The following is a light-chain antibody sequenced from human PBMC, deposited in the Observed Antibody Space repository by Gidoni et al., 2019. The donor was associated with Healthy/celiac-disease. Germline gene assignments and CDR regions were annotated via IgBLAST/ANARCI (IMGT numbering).Light chain of an antibody. CDR1: QSISSW. CDR2: KAS. CDR3: QQYNSYLYT. V-gene: IGKV1-5*03. J-gene: IGKJ2*01. Sequence: DIPMTQSPSTLSASLGDRVTITCRASQSISSWLAWYQQKPGKAPKLLIYKASSLESGVPSRFSGSGSGTEFTLTISSLQPDDFATYYCQQYNSYLYTFGQGTKLEIK.